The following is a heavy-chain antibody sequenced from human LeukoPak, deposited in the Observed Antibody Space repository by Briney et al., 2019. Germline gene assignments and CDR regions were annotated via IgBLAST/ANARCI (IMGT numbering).Heavy chain of an antibody. CDR2: IYYSGST. Sequence: PSETLSLTCAVYGGSFSSYYWGWIRQPPGKGLEWIGSIYYSGSTYYNPSLKSRVTISVDTSKNQFSLKLSSVTAADTAVYYCARDWGGFDYWGQGTLVTVSS. CDR3: ARDWGGFDY. CDR1: GGSFSSYY. D-gene: IGHD3-16*01. V-gene: IGHV4-39*07. J-gene: IGHJ4*02.